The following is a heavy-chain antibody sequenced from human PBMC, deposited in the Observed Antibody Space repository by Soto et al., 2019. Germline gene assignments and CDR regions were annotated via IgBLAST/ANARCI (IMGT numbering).Heavy chain of an antibody. Sequence: QITLKESGPTLVKPTQTLTLTCTFSGFSLSTSGVGVGWIRQPPGKALEWLALINWDDDKRYSPSLKSRLTITKDTSKNQVVLTMTNMDPVDTATYYCALRPRTYSSGWYYFDYWGQGTLVTVSS. J-gene: IGHJ4*02. V-gene: IGHV2-5*02. CDR3: ALRPRTYSSGWYYFDY. CDR2: INWDDDK. D-gene: IGHD6-19*01. CDR1: GFSLSTSGVG.